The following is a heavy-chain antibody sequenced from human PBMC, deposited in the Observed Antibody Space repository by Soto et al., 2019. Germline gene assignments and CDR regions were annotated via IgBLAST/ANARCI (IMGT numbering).Heavy chain of an antibody. Sequence: QVQLQESGPGLLKPSQTLSQTCTVSGASIRSGLYYWKWIRHLPGKGLEWIGCIHYSGITYYNPSLQSRLIISVDTSDNQFSLKLTSVTAADTAVYYCARGPDHAKAGYWGQGILVTVSS. J-gene: IGHJ4*02. V-gene: IGHV4-31*03. CDR3: ARGPDHAKAGY. CDR1: GASIRSGLYY. CDR2: IHYSGIT. D-gene: IGHD6-19*01.